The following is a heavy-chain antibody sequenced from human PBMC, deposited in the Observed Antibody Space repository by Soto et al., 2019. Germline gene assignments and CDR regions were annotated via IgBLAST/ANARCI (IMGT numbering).Heavy chain of an antibody. CDR3: AKAPYGDLSFDY. D-gene: IGHD4-17*01. J-gene: IGHJ4*02. Sequence: PGGSLRLSCAASGFTFSSYAMSWVRQAPGKGLEWVSAISGSGGSTYYADSVKGQFTISRDNSKNTLYLQMNSLRAEDTAVYYCAKAPYGDLSFDYWGQGTLVTVSS. V-gene: IGHV3-23*01. CDR2: ISGSGGST. CDR1: GFTFSSYA.